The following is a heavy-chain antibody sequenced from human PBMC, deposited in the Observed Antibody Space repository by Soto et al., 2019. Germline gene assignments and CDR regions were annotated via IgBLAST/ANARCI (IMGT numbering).Heavy chain of an antibody. V-gene: IGHV1-24*01. D-gene: IGHD6-13*01. CDR1: GYTLTELS. Sequence: QVQLVQSGAEVKKPGASVKVSCKVSGYTLTELSMHWVRQAPGKGLEWMGGFDPEDGETIYAQKFQGRVNMTEDTSTDTAYMELSSVRSEDTAVYYCATEIRSSSSPRSYYYYGMAVWGQGTTVTV. J-gene: IGHJ6*02. CDR3: ATEIRSSSSPRSYYYYGMAV. CDR2: FDPEDGET.